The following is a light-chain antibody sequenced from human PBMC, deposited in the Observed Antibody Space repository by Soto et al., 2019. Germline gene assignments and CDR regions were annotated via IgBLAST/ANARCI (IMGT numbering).Light chain of an antibody. Sequence: QSALTQPASVSGSPGQSITISCTGTSSDVGTYNYVSWYQQHPGKALKLMIYEVSNRPSGVSNRFSGSKSGNTASLTISGLQADDEADYYCSSFTSSSTNVFGTGTKLTVL. CDR3: SSFTSSSTNV. CDR1: SSDVGTYNY. V-gene: IGLV2-14*01. J-gene: IGLJ1*01. CDR2: EVS.